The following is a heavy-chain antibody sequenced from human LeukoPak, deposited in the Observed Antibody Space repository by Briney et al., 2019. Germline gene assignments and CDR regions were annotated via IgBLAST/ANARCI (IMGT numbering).Heavy chain of an antibody. CDR3: ARVVPPLYYFDY. CDR2: IKQDGSEK. J-gene: IGHJ4*02. CDR1: GFTFSSSW. D-gene: IGHD3-10*01. Sequence: PGGSLRLSCAASGFTFSSSWMSWVRQAPGKGLEWVANIKQDGSEKYYVDSVKGRFTFSRDNAKNSLYLQMNSLRAEDTAVYYCARVVPPLYYFDYWGQGTLVTVSS. V-gene: IGHV3-7*01.